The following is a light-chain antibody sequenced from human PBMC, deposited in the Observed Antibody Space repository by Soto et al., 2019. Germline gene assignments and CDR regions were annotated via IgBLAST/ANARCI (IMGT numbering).Light chain of an antibody. J-gene: IGLJ1*01. CDR2: SVS. V-gene: IGLV2-14*01. Sequence: QSVLTQPASVSGSPGQSITISCSGTSSDIGTYDHVAWFQQFPGKIPKLVIYSVSDRPSGVSYRFSGSKSGNTASLTISGLQADDEADYYCISYTVSRSYVFGTGTKVTV. CDR3: ISYTVSRSYV. CDR1: SSDIGTYDH.